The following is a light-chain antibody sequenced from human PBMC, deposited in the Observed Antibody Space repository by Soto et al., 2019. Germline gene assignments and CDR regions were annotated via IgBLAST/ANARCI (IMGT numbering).Light chain of an antibody. CDR3: KQALQNPLT. CDR2: LAS. CDR1: QSLLHSNGNNY. J-gene: IGKJ4*01. V-gene: IGKV2-28*01. Sequence: DIVLTQSPLSLSVTPGEPASISCRSSQSLLHSNGNNYLEWCLQKPGQSPQVLIYLASNRDSGVPERFSGSGSGTDFTLKISRVEAEDVGVYYCKQALQNPLTFGGGTKVEIK.